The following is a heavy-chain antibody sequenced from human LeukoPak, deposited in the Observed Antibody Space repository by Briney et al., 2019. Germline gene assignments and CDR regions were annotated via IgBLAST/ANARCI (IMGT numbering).Heavy chain of an antibody. V-gene: IGHV4-59*01. CDR1: GGSISSYY. CDR3: ARGGRYFDWLFDFDY. Sequence: SETLSLTCTVSGGSISSYYWSWIRQPPGKGLEWFGYIYYSGSTNYNPSLKSRVTISVDTSKNQFSLKLSSVTAADTAVYYCARGGRYFDWLFDFDYWGQGTLVTVST. CDR2: IYYSGST. D-gene: IGHD3-9*01. J-gene: IGHJ4*02.